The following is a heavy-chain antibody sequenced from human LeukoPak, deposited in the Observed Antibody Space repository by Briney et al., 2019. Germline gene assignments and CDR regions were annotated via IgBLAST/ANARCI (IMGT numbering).Heavy chain of an antibody. J-gene: IGHJ5*02. D-gene: IGHD3-3*01. V-gene: IGHV4-39*02. CDR2: IYYSGST. CDR3: ARASRPAGFWSGYYKSNWFDP. CDR1: GGSISSANYF. Sequence: PSETLSLTCTVSGGSISSANYFWAWIRQPPGKGLQWIGSIYYSGSTFYNPSLKTRVTISVDTSKNHFSLNLSSVTAADTAVYFCARASRPAGFWSGYYKSNWFDPWGQGTPVTVSS.